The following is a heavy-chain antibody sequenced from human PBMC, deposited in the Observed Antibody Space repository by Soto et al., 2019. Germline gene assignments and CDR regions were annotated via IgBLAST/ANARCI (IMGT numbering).Heavy chain of an antibody. J-gene: IGHJ4*02. CDR1: GGSISSSSYY. D-gene: IGHD6-19*01. Sequence: SETLSLTCTVSGGSISSSSYYWGWIRQPPGKGLEWIGSIYYSGSTYYNPSLKSRVTISVDTSKNQFSLKLSSVTAADTAVYYCASLQWLVHFSSYFDYWGQGTLVTVSS. CDR2: IYYSGST. CDR3: ASLQWLVHFSSYFDY. V-gene: IGHV4-39*01.